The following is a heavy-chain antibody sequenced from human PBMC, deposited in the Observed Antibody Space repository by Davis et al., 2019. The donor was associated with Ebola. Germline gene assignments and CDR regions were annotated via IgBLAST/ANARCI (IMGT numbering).Heavy chain of an antibody. CDR1: GYTFTSYD. CDR3: ARGVQGDIRRGMDV. Sequence: ASVKVSCKASGYTFTSYDINWVRQATGQGLEWMGWMNPNSGNTGYAQKFQGRVTMTRNTTISTAYMELSSLSSEDTAVYYCARGVQGDIRRGMDVWGQGTTVTVSS. D-gene: IGHD3-10*01. V-gene: IGHV1-8*01. CDR2: MNPNSGNT. J-gene: IGHJ6*02.